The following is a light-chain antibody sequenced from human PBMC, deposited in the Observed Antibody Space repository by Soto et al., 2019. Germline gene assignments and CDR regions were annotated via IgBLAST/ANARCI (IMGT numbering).Light chain of an antibody. CDR3: QQYASSPLT. CDR1: QSVGRNY. Sequence: EIVLTQSPGTLSLSPGERATLSCRASQSVGRNYLAWYQQKPGQAPRLLIYGASSRATGIPDRFSGSGSGTDFTLTISRLEPEDFAVYHCQQYASSPLTFGGGTEVEIK. CDR2: GAS. V-gene: IGKV3-20*01. J-gene: IGKJ4*01.